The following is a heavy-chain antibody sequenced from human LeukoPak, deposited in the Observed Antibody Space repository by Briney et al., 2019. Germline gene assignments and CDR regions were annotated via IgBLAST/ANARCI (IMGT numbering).Heavy chain of an antibody. V-gene: IGHV3-48*01. Sequence: GGSLRLSCAASGFTFSSYSMNWVRQAPGMGLEWVSFISRSGSPIYYADSVKGRFTISRDNSKNTLYLQMNSLRAEDTAVYYCARDEVTANPASPLQHWGQGTLVTVSS. J-gene: IGHJ1*01. D-gene: IGHD2-21*02. CDR3: ARDEVTANPASPLQH. CDR2: ISRSGSPI. CDR1: GFTFSSYS.